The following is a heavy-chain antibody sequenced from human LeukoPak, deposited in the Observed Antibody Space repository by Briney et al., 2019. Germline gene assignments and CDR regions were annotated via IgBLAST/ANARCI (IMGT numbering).Heavy chain of an antibody. CDR2: IRYSGST. V-gene: IGHV4-59*01. J-gene: IGHJ4*02. CDR3: ARGAFSNYVYFDY. D-gene: IGHD4-11*01. CDR1: GASIGGSY. Sequence: SETLSLTCTVSGASIGGSYWSWIRQPPGKGLEWIGYIRYSGSTNYAPSLRSRLTISVDTSKNQFSLKLSSVTAADTAVHYCARGAFSNYVYFDYWGQGTLLTVSS.